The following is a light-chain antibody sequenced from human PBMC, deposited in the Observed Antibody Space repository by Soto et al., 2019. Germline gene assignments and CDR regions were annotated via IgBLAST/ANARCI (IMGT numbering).Light chain of an antibody. CDR1: QSVSSN. CDR2: GAS. V-gene: IGKV3-15*01. CDR3: QQYNNWPPWT. J-gene: IGKJ1*01. Sequence: EIVMTQSPATLSVSPGERATLSCRASQSVSSNLAWYQQKPGQAPRLLIYGASTRATGIPARFSCRGSGTEFTLTISSLQSEDFAVYHCQQYNNWPPWTFGQGTKVDIK.